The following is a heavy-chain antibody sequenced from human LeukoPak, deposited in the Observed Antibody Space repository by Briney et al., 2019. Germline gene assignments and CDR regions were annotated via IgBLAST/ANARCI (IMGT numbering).Heavy chain of an antibody. Sequence: ASVKVSCKASGGTFSSYAISWVRQAPGQGLEWMGRIIPILGIANYAQKFQGRVTITADKSTSTAYMELSSLRSEDTAVYYCARDLDDYGDSPYYFDYWGQGTLVTVSS. V-gene: IGHV1-69*04. CDR2: IIPILGIA. D-gene: IGHD4-17*01. CDR3: ARDLDDYGDSPYYFDY. CDR1: GGTFSSYA. J-gene: IGHJ4*02.